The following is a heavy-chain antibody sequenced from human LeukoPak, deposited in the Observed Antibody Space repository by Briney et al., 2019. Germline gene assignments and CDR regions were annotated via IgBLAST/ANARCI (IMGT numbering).Heavy chain of an antibody. J-gene: IGHJ4*02. V-gene: IGHV3-53*01. CDR3: ARRGGARYYFDY. CDR1: GFTFSSYA. Sequence: GGSLRLSCAASGFTFSSYAMSWVRQAPGKGLEWVSVIYSGGSTYYADSVKGRFTISRDNSKNTLYLQMNSLRAEDTAVYYCARRGGARYYFDYWGQGTLVTVSS. D-gene: IGHD1-26*01. CDR2: IYSGGST.